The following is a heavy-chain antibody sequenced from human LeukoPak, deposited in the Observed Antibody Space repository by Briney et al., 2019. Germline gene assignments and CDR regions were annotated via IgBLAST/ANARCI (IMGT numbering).Heavy chain of an antibody. CDR3: ARCTITMVRGGHYYGMDV. V-gene: IGHV4-34*01. Sequence: PSETLSLTCAAYGGSFSGYYWSWIRQPPGKGLEWIGEINHSGSTNYNPSLKSRVTISVDTSKNQFSLKLSSVTAADTAVYYCARCTITMVRGGHYYGMDVWGQGTTVTVSS. D-gene: IGHD3-10*01. CDR2: INHSGST. J-gene: IGHJ6*02. CDR1: GGSFSGYY.